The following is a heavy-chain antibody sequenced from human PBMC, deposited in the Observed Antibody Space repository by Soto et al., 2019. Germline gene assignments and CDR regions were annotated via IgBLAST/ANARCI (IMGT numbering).Heavy chain of an antibody. CDR2: IYYSGST. CDR3: ASSRITIFGVFRSLDY. J-gene: IGHJ4*02. Sequence: QVQLQESGPGLVKPSETLSLTCTVSGGSVSSGSYYWSWIRQPPGKGLEWIGYIYYSGSTNYNPYLKCRVTISVDTSKNQFSLKLSSVTAADTAVYYCASSRITIFGVFRSLDYWGQGTLVTVSS. D-gene: IGHD3-3*01. CDR1: GGSVSSGSYY. V-gene: IGHV4-61*01.